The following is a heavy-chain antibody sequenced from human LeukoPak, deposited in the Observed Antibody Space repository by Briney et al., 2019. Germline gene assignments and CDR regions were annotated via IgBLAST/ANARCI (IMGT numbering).Heavy chain of an antibody. V-gene: IGHV4-38-2*02. J-gene: IGHJ6*03. D-gene: IGHD2-15*01. CDR1: GYSISSGYY. CDR2: IYHSGST. Sequence: PSETLSLTCTVSGYSISSGYYWGWIRQPPGKGLEWIGSIYHSGSTYYNPSLKSRVTISVDTSKNQFSLKLSSVTAADTAVYYCARDVYCSGGSCYSWYYYYYYMDVWGKGTTVTVSS. CDR3: ARDVYCSGGSCYSWYYYYYYMDV.